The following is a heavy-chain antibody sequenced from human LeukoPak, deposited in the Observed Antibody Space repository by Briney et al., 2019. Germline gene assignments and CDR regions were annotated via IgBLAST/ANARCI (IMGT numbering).Heavy chain of an antibody. J-gene: IGHJ5*02. V-gene: IGHV4-4*07. CDR2: IYTSGST. CDR3: ARSSGWYWFDP. D-gene: IGHD6-19*01. Sequence: ASETLSLTCTVSGGSISSYYWSWIRQPAGKGLEWIGRIYTSGSTYYNPSLKSRVTMSVDASKNQFSLKLSSVTAADTAVYCCARSSGWYWFDPWGQGTLVTVSS. CDR1: GGSISSYY.